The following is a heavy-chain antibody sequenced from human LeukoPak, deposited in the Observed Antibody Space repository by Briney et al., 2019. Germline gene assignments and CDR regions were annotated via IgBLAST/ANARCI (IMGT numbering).Heavy chain of an antibody. J-gene: IGHJ4*02. CDR3: ARDPGVVAFHYFDY. V-gene: IGHV3-23*01. D-gene: IGHD3-3*01. Sequence: GGSLRLSCAATGFTFSSHAMGWVRQAPGKGLEWVSGIGGLGGSTYYAGSVKGRFTISRDNSQNTLYLHMNSLRADDTAVYYCARDPGVVAFHYFDYWGQGSLVTVSS. CDR1: GFTFSSHA. CDR2: IGGLGGST.